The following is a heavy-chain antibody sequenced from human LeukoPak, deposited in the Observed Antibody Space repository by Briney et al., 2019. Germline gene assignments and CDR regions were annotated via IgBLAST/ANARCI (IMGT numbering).Heavy chain of an antibody. J-gene: IGHJ3*02. CDR2: ISGSGGST. CDR3: ARAVAGLGAFDI. CDR1: GFTFSSYA. Sequence: PGGSLRLSCAASGFTFSSYAMSWVRQAPGKGLEWVSAISGSGGSTYYADSVKGRFTISRDNSKNTLYLQMNSLRAEDTAVYYCARAVAGLGAFDIWGQGTMVTVSS. V-gene: IGHV3-23*01. D-gene: IGHD6-19*01.